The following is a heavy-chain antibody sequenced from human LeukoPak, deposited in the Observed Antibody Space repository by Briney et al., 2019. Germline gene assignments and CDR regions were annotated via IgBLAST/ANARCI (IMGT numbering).Heavy chain of an antibody. J-gene: IGHJ2*01. CDR1: GFTFDEHA. CDR3: ARDSALRQWLPNWYFDL. V-gene: IGHV3-9*01. CDR2: ISWNSGSI. D-gene: IGHD6-19*01. Sequence: GGSLRLSCVASGFTFDEHAMYWVRQVPGKGLGWVSGISWNSGSIAYADSVKGRFTISRDNAKNSLFLQMNSPRTDDTALYYCARDSALRQWLPNWYFDLWGRGTLVTVSS.